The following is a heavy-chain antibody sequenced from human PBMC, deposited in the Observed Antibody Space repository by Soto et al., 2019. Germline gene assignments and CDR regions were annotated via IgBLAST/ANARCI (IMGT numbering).Heavy chain of an antibody. J-gene: IGHJ4*02. Sequence: GGSLRLFCTASGFTVGDYAMSWVRQAPGKGLEWVGFIRSKAYGGTTEYAASVKGRFTISRDDSKSIAYLQMNSLKTEDTAVYYCTRLGYYQRTDYWGQGTLVTVSP. V-gene: IGHV3-49*04. D-gene: IGHD2-15*01. CDR1: GFTVGDYA. CDR3: TRLGYYQRTDY. CDR2: IRSKAYGGTT.